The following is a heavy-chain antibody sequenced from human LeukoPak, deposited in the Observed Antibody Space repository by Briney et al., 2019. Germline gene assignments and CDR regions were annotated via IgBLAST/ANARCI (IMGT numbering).Heavy chain of an antibody. CDR3: VRTNPWDLTYYFDY. Sequence: PSETLSLTCTVSGGSISSYYWSWIRQPPGKGLEWIGYIYYSGSTNYNPSLKSRVTVSVDTSKNQFSLKLSSVTAADTAVYYCVRTNPWDLTYYFDYWGQGTLVTVSS. D-gene: IGHD1-14*01. CDR2: IYYSGST. J-gene: IGHJ4*02. CDR1: GGSISSYY. V-gene: IGHV4-59*01.